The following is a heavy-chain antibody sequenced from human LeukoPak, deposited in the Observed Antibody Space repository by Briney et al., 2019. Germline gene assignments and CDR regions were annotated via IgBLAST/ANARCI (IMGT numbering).Heavy chain of an antibody. V-gene: IGHV3-48*02. CDR1: GFTFSSYA. CDR2: ITNSGSTI. CDR3: AKVGYDSSGYYYPPGVY. J-gene: IGHJ4*02. Sequence: PGGSLRLSCAASGFTFSSYAMNWVRQAPGKGPEWISYITNSGSTIYYADSVKGRFTISRDNAKNSLVLQMNSLRDEDSAVYYCAKVGYDSSGYYYPPGVYWGQGTLVTVSS. D-gene: IGHD3-22*01.